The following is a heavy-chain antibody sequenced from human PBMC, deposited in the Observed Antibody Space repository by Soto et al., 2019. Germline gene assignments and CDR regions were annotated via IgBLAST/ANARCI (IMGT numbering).Heavy chain of an antibody. CDR3: AKDLLPCLVGPTKCGFDP. Sequence: GGSLRLSCAASGFIFSDYAMSWVRQAPGKGLEWVSGISSGGGSTYYADSVKGRFTISRDNSKNTLYLQMNSLRAEDTAVYFCAKDLLPCLVGPTKCGFDPWGQGTWVTVSS. CDR1: GFIFSDYA. CDR2: ISSGGGST. J-gene: IGHJ5*02. V-gene: IGHV3-23*01.